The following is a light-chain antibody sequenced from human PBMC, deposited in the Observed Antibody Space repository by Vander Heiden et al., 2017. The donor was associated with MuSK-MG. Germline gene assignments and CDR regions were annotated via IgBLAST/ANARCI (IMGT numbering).Light chain of an antibody. Sequence: DIHLTQPPSSLSASVGDRVTITCRASQSISSYLNWYQQKPGKAPKLLIYAASSLQSGVPSRFSGSGSGTDFTLTISRLQPEDFATYYCQQSYSTPLTFGGGTKVEIK. CDR2: AAS. V-gene: IGKV1-39*01. J-gene: IGKJ4*01. CDR1: QSISSY. CDR3: QQSYSTPLT.